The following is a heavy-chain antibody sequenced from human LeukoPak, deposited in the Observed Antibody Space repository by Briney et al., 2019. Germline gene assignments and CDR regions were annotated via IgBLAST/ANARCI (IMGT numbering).Heavy chain of an antibody. CDR2: IYTSGST. V-gene: IGHV4-4*07. J-gene: IGHJ3*02. D-gene: IGHD2-15*01. CDR1: GGSISSYY. CDR3: ASPVCSGGSCYRDAFDI. Sequence: SETLSLTCIVSGGSISSYYWSWIRQPAGKGLEWIGRIYTSGSTNYNPSLKSRVTMSVDTSKNQFSLKLSSVTAADTAVYYCASPVCSGGSCYRDAFDIWGQGTMVTVSS.